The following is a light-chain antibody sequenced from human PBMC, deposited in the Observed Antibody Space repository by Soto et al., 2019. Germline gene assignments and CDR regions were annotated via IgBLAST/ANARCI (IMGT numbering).Light chain of an antibody. J-gene: IGKJ4*01. CDR3: QQYGSSPLT. V-gene: IGKV3-20*01. Sequence: EIVLTQSPATLSLSPVERATLSCRASQSVKTFLVWYQQRPGQAPRLLIFGASSRANGIPDRFSGSGSGTDFTLTISRLEPEDFAVFYCQQYGSSPLTFGGGTKVDIK. CDR1: QSVKTF. CDR2: GAS.